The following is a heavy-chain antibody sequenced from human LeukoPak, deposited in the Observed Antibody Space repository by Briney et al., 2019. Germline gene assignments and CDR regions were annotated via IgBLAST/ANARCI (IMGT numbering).Heavy chain of an antibody. CDR2: IIPIFGTA. V-gene: IGHV1-69*01. J-gene: IGHJ4*02. D-gene: IGHD5-18*01. CDR1: GGTFSSYA. CDR3: ARARDWAGYSFGFYY. Sequence: SVKVSCKASGGTFSSYAISWVRQAPGQGLEWMGGIIPIFGTANYAQKFQGRVTITADESTSTAYMELSSLRSEDTAVYYCARARDWAGYSFGFYYWGQGTLVTVSS.